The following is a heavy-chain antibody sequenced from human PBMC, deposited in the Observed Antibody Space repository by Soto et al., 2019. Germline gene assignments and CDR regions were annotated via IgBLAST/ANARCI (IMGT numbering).Heavy chain of an antibody. Sequence: QVQLVESGGGVVQPGRSLRLSCAASGFTFSSYGMHWVRQAPGKGLEWVAVIWYDGSNKYYADSVQGRFTISRDNSKNTLYLQMNSLRAEDTAVYYCARDGGYYDFWSGYSNYFDYWGQGTLVTVSS. CDR2: IWYDGSNK. CDR1: GFTFSSYG. CDR3: ARDGGYYDFWSGYSNYFDY. J-gene: IGHJ4*02. V-gene: IGHV3-33*01. D-gene: IGHD3-3*01.